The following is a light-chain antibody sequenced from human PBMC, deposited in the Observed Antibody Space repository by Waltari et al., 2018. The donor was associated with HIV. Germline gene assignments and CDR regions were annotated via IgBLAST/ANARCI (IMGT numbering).Light chain of an antibody. CDR3: QQRSNWPRFT. J-gene: IGKJ2*01. CDR1: QSVSNN. CDR2: DAS. Sequence: DIVLTQSPAPLSLSPGERATLSCRASQSVSNNFAWYQQRPGQAPRLLIYDASNRATGIPARFSGSGSWTDFTLTISSLEPEDFVVYYCQQRSNWPRFTFGQGTRLEI. V-gene: IGKV3-11*01.